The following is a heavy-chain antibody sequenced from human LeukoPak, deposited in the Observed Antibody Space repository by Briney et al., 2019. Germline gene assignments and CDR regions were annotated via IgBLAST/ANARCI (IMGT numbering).Heavy chain of an antibody. Sequence: SETLSLTCTVSAGSISLYNTYYCNWIRQSPGKGLEWIGYIYYSGSTSYNPSLKSRVTISVDTFRNQFSLKLTSVTAADTAIYYCAKSDYYVASDYWGQGTLVTVSS. V-gene: IGHV4-59*01. CDR1: AGSISLYNTYY. J-gene: IGHJ4*02. CDR3: AKSDYYVASDY. D-gene: IGHD3-10*02. CDR2: IYYSGST.